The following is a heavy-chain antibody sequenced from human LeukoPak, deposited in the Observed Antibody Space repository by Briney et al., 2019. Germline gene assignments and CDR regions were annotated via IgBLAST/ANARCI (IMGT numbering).Heavy chain of an antibody. J-gene: IGHJ4*02. Sequence: PSQTLSLTCTVSGGSISSGSYYWSWIRQPAGKGLEWIGRINTSGSTNYNPSLKSRVTISVDTSKNQFSLKLSSVTAADTAVYYCAREGPGNGPYDYVWGSYRRGGPFDYWGQGTLVTVSS. D-gene: IGHD3-16*02. CDR3: AREGPGNGPYDYVWGSYRRGGPFDY. CDR1: GGSISSGSYY. CDR2: INTSGST. V-gene: IGHV4-61*02.